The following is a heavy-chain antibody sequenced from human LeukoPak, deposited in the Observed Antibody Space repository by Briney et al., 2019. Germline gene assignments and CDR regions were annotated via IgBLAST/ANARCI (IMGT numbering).Heavy chain of an antibody. CDR1: GYTFTSYD. V-gene: IGHV1-8*01. CDR2: MNPNSGNT. CDR3: ARADSLSYGSGSYYAN. Sequence: ASVKVSCKASGYTFTSYDINRVRQATGQGLEWMGWMNPNSGNTGYAQKFQGRVTMTRNTSISTADMELSSLRSEDTAVYYCARADSLSYGSGSYYANWGQGTLVTVSS. D-gene: IGHD3-10*01. J-gene: IGHJ4*02.